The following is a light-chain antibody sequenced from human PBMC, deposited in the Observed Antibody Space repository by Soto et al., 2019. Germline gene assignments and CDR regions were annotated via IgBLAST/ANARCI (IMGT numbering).Light chain of an antibody. CDR3: QQYKT. CDR2: DAF. Sequence: EIVLTQSPGTLSLSPGEGATVSCRASQSVSTSYVAWYQQKFGQAPRLLIYDAFSRATGIPDRFSASGSGTDFTLTISRLEPEDFAVYYCQQYKTFGQGTKVDIK. CDR1: QSVSTSY. V-gene: IGKV3-20*01. J-gene: IGKJ1*01.